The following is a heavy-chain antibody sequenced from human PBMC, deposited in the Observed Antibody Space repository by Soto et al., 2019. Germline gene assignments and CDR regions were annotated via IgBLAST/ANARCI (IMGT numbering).Heavy chain of an antibody. CDR1: GFTFSSYG. J-gene: IGHJ4*02. Sequence: PGGSLRLSCAASGFTFSSYGMHWVRQAPGKGLEWVAVISYDGSNKYYADSVKGRFTISRDNSKNTLYLQMNSLRAEDTAVYYCAKDLSVAGFSLWGQGTLVTVS. CDR3: AKDLSVAGFSL. V-gene: IGHV3-30*18. CDR2: ISYDGSNK. D-gene: IGHD6-19*01.